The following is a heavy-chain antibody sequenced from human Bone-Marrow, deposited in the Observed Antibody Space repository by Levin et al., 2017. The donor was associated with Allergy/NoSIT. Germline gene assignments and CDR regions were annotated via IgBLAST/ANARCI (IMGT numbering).Heavy chain of an antibody. Sequence: ASVKVSCKASGYTFTGYYMHWVRQAPGQGLEWMGWINPNSGGTNYAQKFQGRVTMTRDTSISTAYMELSRLRSDDTAVYYCARERVVVAATRDAFDIWGQGKMVPVSS. J-gene: IGHJ3*02. CDR3: ARERVVVAATRDAFDI. CDR2: INPNSGGT. V-gene: IGHV1-2*02. CDR1: GYTFTGYY. D-gene: IGHD2-15*01.